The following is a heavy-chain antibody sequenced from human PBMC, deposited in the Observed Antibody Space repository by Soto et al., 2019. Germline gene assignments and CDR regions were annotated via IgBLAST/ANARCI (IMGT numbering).Heavy chain of an antibody. J-gene: IGHJ6*02. CDR3: ARVSWREKYGMDV. V-gene: IGHV3-30-3*01. CDR2: ISYDGSNE. Sequence: QVQLVESGGGVVQPGRSLRLSCAASGFTFSDYAMHWVRQAPGKGLEWVALISYDGSNEYYADSLKGRFTISRDNAKNSLYLQMNSLRAEDTAVYYCARVSWREKYGMDVWGQGTTVTVSS. CDR1: GFTFSDYA.